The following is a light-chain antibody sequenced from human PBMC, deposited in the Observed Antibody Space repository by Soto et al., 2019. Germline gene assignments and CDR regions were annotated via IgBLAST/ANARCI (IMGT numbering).Light chain of an antibody. Sequence: QSALTQPPSASGAPGQSVTISCTGTSSDIGGNNYVSWYQQHPGKAHKLRIYEVTKRPSGVPDRFSGSMSGNTASLTVSGLQAEHEADYFFSSNGCSYSDVVFGGRTKLTVL. J-gene: IGLJ2*01. CDR1: SSDIGGNNY. CDR3: SSNGCSYSDVV. CDR2: EVT. V-gene: IGLV2-8*01.